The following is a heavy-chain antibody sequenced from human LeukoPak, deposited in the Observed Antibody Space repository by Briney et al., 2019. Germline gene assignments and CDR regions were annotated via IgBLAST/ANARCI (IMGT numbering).Heavy chain of an antibody. CDR2: INPNSGGT. CDR3: ARGLELWFGEAGVGWFDP. V-gene: IGHV1-2*02. CDR1: GYTFTGYY. J-gene: IGHJ5*02. Sequence: ASVKVSCKASGYTFTGYYMHWVRQAPGQGLEWMGWINPNSGGTNYAQKFQGRVTMTRDTSISTAYMELSSLTSEDTAVYYCARGLELWFGEAGVGWFDPWGQGTLVTVSS. D-gene: IGHD3-10*01.